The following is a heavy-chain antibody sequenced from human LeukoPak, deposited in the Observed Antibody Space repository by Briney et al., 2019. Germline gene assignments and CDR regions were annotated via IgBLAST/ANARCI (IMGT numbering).Heavy chain of an antibody. CDR3: ARAPYSSGWYPHYFDY. J-gene: IGHJ4*02. CDR2: IYYSGST. D-gene: IGHD6-19*01. CDR1: GGSISSYY. V-gene: IGHV4-59*01. Sequence: PSETLSLTCTVSGGSISSYYWSWIRQPLGKGPEWIGYIYYSGSTNYNPSLKSRVTISVDTSKNQFSLKLSSVTAADTAVYYCARAPYSSGWYPHYFDYWGQGTLVTVSS.